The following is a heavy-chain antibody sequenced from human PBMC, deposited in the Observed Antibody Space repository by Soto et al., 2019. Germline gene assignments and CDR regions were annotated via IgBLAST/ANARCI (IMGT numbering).Heavy chain of an antibody. CDR1: GFTFSSYA. J-gene: IGHJ4*02. D-gene: IGHD4-17*01. V-gene: IGHV3-23*01. Sequence: GSLRLSCAASGFTFSSYAMSWVRQAPGKGLEWVSAISGSGGSTYYADSVKGRFTISRDNPKNTLYLQMNSLRAEDTAVYYCATAIDYGDYCFDYWGQGTLVTVSS. CDR2: ISGSGGST. CDR3: ATAIDYGDYCFDY.